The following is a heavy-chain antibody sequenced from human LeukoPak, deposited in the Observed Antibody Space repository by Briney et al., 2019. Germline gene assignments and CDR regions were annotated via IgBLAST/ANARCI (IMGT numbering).Heavy chain of an antibody. V-gene: IGHV1-2*06. D-gene: IGHD3-10*01. CDR3: ALLWFGELWTKDY. CDR2: INPKRGGT. Sequence: EASVKVSCKASGYSFTDYYMHWVRQAPGQGLEWMGRINPKRGGTNYAQKFQGRVTLTRDTSISTAHMELSRLPSDDTAVYYCALLWFGELWTKDYWGQGTLVTVSS. J-gene: IGHJ4*02. CDR1: GYSFTDYY.